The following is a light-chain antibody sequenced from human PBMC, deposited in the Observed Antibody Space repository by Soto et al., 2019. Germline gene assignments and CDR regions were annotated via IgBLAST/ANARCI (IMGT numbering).Light chain of an antibody. Sequence: DIVMTKSPDSLSVSLGERATINCKSSQTVLHGSNYLAWYQQKAGQPPKLLIYWASTRESVVPDRFSGSGSGTDFTLTITSLQAEDVAVSYCQQYYTTPVTFGQGTKVDI. J-gene: IGKJ1*01. CDR3: QQYYTTPVT. V-gene: IGKV4-1*01. CDR2: WAS. CDR1: QTVLHGSNY.